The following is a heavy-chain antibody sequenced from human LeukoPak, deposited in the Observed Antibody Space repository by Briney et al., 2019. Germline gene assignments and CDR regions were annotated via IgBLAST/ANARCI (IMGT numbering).Heavy chain of an antibody. V-gene: IGHV4-34*01. D-gene: IGHD3-16*02. CDR3: ARGSTMVRGVIPYYDYVWGSYRRVGYYFDY. Sequence: SETLSLTCAVYGGSFSGYYWSWIRQPPGKGLEWIGEINHSGSTNYNPSLKSRVTISVDTSKNQFSLKLSSVTAADTAVYYCARGSTMVRGVIPYYDYVWGSYRRVGYYFDYWGQGTLVTVSS. CDR2: INHSGST. CDR1: GGSFSGYY. J-gene: IGHJ4*02.